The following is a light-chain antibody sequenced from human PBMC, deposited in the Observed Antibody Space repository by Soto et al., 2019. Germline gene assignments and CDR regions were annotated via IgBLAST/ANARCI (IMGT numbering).Light chain of an antibody. CDR2: WAS. Sequence: DIVMTQSPDSLAVSLGERATINCKSSQSVLHSSNNKNYLAWYQQKPGQPPKLLIYWASTRESGVPDRFSGSGSGTDFTLTISSLQAEDVAVYYCQQYYNTPRTFCQGTKVEIK. V-gene: IGKV4-1*01. CDR3: QQYYNTPRT. CDR1: QSVLHSSNNKNY. J-gene: IGKJ1*01.